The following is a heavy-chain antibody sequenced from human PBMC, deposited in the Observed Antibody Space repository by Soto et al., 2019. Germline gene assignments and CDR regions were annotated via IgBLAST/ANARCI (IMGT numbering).Heavy chain of an antibody. Sequence: PGGSLRLSCAASGFTFISYGMTWVRQAPGKGLEWVSGITTTGRNTYYAESVKGRFTISRDNSKNVVYLQMNSLRAEDTAVYYCARGAAAAGTDWFAAWGQGTLVIVSS. CDR3: ARGAAAAGTDWFAA. CDR1: GFTFISYG. J-gene: IGHJ5*02. D-gene: IGHD6-13*01. V-gene: IGHV3-23*01. CDR2: ITTTGRNT.